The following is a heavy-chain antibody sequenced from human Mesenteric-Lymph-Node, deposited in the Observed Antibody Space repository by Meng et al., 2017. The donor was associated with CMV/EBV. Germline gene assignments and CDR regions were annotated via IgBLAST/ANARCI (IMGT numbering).Heavy chain of an antibody. V-gene: IGHV2-5*02. CDR1: GFSLRSSGMG. CDR3: TYVWGSYRLDY. D-gene: IGHD3-16*02. J-gene: IGHJ4*02. CDR2: IYWDDDK. Sequence: TCTFSGFSLRSSGMGVGWIRQPPGKALDWLALIYWDDDKRYSPSLKSRLTITGDTSKNQVVLTMTNMDPVDTATYYCTYVWGSYRLDYWGQGTLVTVSS.